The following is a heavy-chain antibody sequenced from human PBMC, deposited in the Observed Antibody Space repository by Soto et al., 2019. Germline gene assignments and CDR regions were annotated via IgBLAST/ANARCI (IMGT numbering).Heavy chain of an antibody. D-gene: IGHD6-19*01. CDR1: GFTFSSYG. Sequence: GGSLRLSCAASGFTFSSYGMHWVRQAPGKGLEWVAVIWYDGSNKYCADSVKGRFTISRDNSKNTLYLQMNSLRAEDTAVYYCARNKKKPGIAVAKGAFDIWGQGTMVTVSS. CDR2: IWYDGSNK. V-gene: IGHV3-33*01. J-gene: IGHJ3*02. CDR3: ARNKKKPGIAVAKGAFDI.